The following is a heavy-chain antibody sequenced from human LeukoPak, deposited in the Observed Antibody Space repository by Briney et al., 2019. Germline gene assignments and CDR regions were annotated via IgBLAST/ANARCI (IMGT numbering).Heavy chain of an antibody. CDR1: GFSFSNYE. Sequence: PGGSLRLSCAASGFSFSNYEMNWVRQAPGKGLEWVSSISSSSSYIYYADSVKGRFTISRDNAKNSLYLQMNSLRAEDTAVYYCARDRRAARGDILTGPNPWGQGTLVTVSS. J-gene: IGHJ5*02. CDR2: ISSSSSYI. V-gene: IGHV3-21*01. CDR3: ARDRRAARGDILTGPNP. D-gene: IGHD3-9*01.